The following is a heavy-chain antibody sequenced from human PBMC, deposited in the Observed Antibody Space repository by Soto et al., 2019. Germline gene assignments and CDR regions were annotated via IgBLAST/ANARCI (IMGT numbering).Heavy chain of an antibody. CDR2: INGDGSNT. CDR3: ARGLRGYYGKDV. Sequence: PGGSLRLSCAASGFTFSNYWMHWVRQGPGKGLVWVSRINGDGSNTNYADSVKGRFTISRDSAKNTVYLQMNSLRAEDTAMYYCARGLRGYYGKDVWGQGTTVTVSS. V-gene: IGHV3-74*01. J-gene: IGHJ6*02. D-gene: IGHD3-10*01. CDR1: GFTFSNYW.